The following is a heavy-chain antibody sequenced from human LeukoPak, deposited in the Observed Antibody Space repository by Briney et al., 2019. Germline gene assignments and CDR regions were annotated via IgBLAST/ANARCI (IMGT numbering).Heavy chain of an antibody. Sequence: SETLSLTCTVSGGSISSGDYYWSWIRQPPGKGLEWIGYTYYSGSTYYNPSLKSRVTMSVDTSKNQFSLKLSSVTAADTAVYYCASESGALDYWGQGTLVTVSS. CDR3: ASESGALDY. D-gene: IGHD1-26*01. J-gene: IGHJ4*02. V-gene: IGHV4-30-4*08. CDR2: TYYSGST. CDR1: GGSISSGDYY.